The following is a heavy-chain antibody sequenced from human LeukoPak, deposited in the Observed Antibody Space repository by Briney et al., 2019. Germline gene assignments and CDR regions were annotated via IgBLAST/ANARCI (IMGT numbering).Heavy chain of an antibody. CDR2: IYTSGST. CDR3: ARDSGTTGEVKFDP. J-gene: IGHJ5*02. CDR1: GGSISSYY. V-gene: IGHV4-4*07. Sequence: SETLSLTCTVSGGSISSYYWSWIRQPAGKGLEWIGRIYTSGSTTYNPSLKSRVTMSVDTSKNPSSLKLSSVTAADTAVYYCARDSGTTGEVKFDPWGQGTLVTVSS. D-gene: IGHD3-10*01.